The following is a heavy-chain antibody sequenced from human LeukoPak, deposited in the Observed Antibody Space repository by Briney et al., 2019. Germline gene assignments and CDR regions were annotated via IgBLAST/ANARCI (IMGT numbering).Heavy chain of an antibody. CDR3: ARGGSSWFDY. V-gene: IGHV3-53*04. J-gene: IGHJ4*02. CDR1: GFTVSSNY. Sequence: GGSLRLSCAASGFTVSSNYMSWVRQAPGKGLEWVSIIYSGGNTFYADSVKGRFIISRHNSENTLYLQMNSLRREDTAVYYCARGGSSWFDYWGQGTLVTVSS. D-gene: IGHD6-13*01. CDR2: IYSGGNT.